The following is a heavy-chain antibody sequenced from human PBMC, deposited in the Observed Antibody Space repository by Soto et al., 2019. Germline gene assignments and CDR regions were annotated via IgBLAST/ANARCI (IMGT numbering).Heavy chain of an antibody. CDR2: IIPILGIA. CDR1: GGTFSSYT. J-gene: IGHJ5*02. Sequence: ASVKVSCKASGGTFSSYTISWVRQAPGQGLEWMGRIIPILGIANYAQKFQGRVTITADKSTSTAYMELSSLRSEDTAVYYCARVDIVVVPAPFDPWAQRTLVTVSS. CDR3: ARVDIVVVPAPFDP. D-gene: IGHD2-2*03. V-gene: IGHV1-69*02.